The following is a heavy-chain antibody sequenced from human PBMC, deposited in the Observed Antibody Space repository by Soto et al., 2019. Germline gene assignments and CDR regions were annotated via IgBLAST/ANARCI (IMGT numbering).Heavy chain of an antibody. V-gene: IGHV3-23*01. Sequence: GGSLRLSCAASGFTFSSYAMSWVRQAPGKGLEWVSAISGSGGSTYYADSVKGRFTISRDNSKNTLYLQMNSLRAEDTAVYYCASPPTYYDFWSGYPHFDYWGQGTLVTVSS. D-gene: IGHD3-3*01. J-gene: IGHJ4*02. CDR3: ASPPTYYDFWSGYPHFDY. CDR2: ISGSGGST. CDR1: GFTFSSYA.